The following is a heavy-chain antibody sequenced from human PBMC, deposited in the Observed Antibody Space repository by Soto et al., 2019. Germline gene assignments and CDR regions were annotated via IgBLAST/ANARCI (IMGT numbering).Heavy chain of an antibody. V-gene: IGHV2-5*02. Sequence: QITLKESGPTLVKPTQTLTLTCTFSGFSLNTSGVDVGWIRQPPGKALEWLALIYWDDDKRYSPSLKSRLTITKDTSKTQVVLTMTNMDPVDTATYYCAQTVATTALYAFDIWGQGTMVTVSS. J-gene: IGHJ3*02. CDR2: IYWDDDK. CDR3: AQTVATTALYAFDI. CDR1: GFSLNTSGVD. D-gene: IGHD5-12*01.